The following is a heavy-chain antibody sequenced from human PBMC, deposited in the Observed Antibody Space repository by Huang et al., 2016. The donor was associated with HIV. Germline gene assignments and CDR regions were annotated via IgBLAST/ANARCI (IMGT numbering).Heavy chain of an antibody. CDR1: GFKLSGFG. J-gene: IGHJ4*02. CDR3: AKESRWFSDFDH. Sequence: QVHLVESGGGVVQPGGSLRLSCAASGFKLSGFGMHWVRQAPGKGLEGVAFISYDGRRQFYTDSVKGRYTISRDNADNTLSLQMKGLRPDDTAVYYCAKESRWFSDFDHWGQGVLVSVSS. V-gene: IGHV3-30*18. CDR2: ISYDGRRQ. D-gene: IGHD2-15*01.